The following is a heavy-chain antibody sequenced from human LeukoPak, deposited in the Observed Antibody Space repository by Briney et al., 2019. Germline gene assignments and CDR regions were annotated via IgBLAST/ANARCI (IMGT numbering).Heavy chain of an antibody. CDR3: AREPYGSGSYFIDY. CDR1: GYTFTTYG. CDR2: IIPILG. D-gene: IGHD3-10*01. J-gene: IGHJ4*02. Sequence: SVKVSCKASGYTFTTYGISWVRQAPGQGLEWMGRIIPILGYAQKFQGRVTITADKSTSTAYMELSSLRSEDTAVYYCAREPYGSGSYFIDYWGQGTLVTVSS. V-gene: IGHV1-69*04.